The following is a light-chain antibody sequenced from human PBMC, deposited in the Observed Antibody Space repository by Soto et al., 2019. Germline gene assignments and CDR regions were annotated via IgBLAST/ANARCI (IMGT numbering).Light chain of an antibody. CDR3: SSYTSSSTLV. V-gene: IGLV2-14*01. CDR1: SSDVGGYNY. J-gene: IGLJ2*01. Sequence: QSALTQPASVSGSPGQSITISCTGTSSDVGGYNYVSWYQQHPGKAPKIMIYDVSNRPSGVSNRFSGSKSGNTDSLTISGRQADDEADYYCSSYTSSSTLVFGGGTKLTVL. CDR2: DVS.